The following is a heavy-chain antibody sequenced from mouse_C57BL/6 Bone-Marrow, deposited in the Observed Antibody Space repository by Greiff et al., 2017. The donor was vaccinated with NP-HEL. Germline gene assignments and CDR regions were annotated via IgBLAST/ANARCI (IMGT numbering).Heavy chain of an antibody. V-gene: IGHV1-69*01. Sequence: QVQLQQPGAELVMPGASVKLSCKASGYTFTSYWMHWVKQRPGQGLEWIGEIDPSDSYTNYNQKFKGKSTLTVDKSSSTAYMQLSSLTSEDSAVYYCARGVIYYDYDDAMDYWGQGTSVTVSS. CDR2: IDPSDSYT. CDR3: ARGVIYYDYDDAMDY. D-gene: IGHD2-4*01. CDR1: GYTFTSYW. J-gene: IGHJ4*01.